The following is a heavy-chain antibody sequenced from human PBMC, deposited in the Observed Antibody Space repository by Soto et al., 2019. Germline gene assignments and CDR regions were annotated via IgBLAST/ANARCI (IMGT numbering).Heavy chain of an antibody. CDR3: AKIPPGYSYGYFYFDY. CDR2: ISSSSSYK. Sequence: GGSLRLSCAASGFTFSSYNMNWVRQAPGKGLEWVSSISSSSSYKYYADSVKGRFTISRDNAKNSLYLQMNSLRAEDTAVYYCAKIPPGYSYGYFYFDYWGQGTLVTFSS. CDR1: GFTFSSYN. J-gene: IGHJ4*02. D-gene: IGHD5-18*01. V-gene: IGHV3-21*01.